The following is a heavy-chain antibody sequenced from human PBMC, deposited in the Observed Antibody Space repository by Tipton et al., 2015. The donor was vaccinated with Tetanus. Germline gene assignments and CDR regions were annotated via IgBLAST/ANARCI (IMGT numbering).Heavy chain of an antibody. J-gene: IGHJ5*02. Sequence: LRLSCTVSGGSITSGTYYWGWIRQPPGKGLEWIGNIYYSGSTYYNSPLKSRVTISLDTPKNQFSLKMPSVTAADTAVYYCARQADNWFDPWGQGTLVAVSS. V-gene: IGHV4-39*01. CDR3: ARQADNWFDP. CDR1: GGSITSGTYY. CDR2: IYYSGST.